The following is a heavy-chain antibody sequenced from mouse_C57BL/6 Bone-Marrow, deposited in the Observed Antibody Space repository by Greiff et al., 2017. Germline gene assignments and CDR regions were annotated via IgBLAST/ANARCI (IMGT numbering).Heavy chain of an antibody. D-gene: IGHD2-10*02. CDR2: IDPSDSET. Sequence: QVQLQQPGAELVRPGSSVKLSCKASGYTFTSYWMHWVKQRPIQGLEWIGNIDPSDSETHYNQKFKDKATLTVDKSSSTAYMQLSSLTSEGSAVYCCARRGYCNYVSYYYAMDYWGQGASVTDSS. CDR3: ARRGYCNYVSYYYAMDY. V-gene: IGHV1-52*01. CDR1: GYTFTSYW. J-gene: IGHJ4*01.